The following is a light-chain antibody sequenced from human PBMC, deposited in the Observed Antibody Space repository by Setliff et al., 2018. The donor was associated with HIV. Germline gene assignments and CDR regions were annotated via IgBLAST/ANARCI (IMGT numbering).Light chain of an antibody. V-gene: IGLV2-14*03. CDR1: SSDVGTYNF. CDR3: SSYTSTTPLYV. CDR2: DVS. Sequence: QSALTQPASVSGSPGQSITISCTGTSSDVGTYNFVSWYQQHPGKAPKLMIYDVSYRPSGVSNRFSGSKSGNTASLTISGLQAEDEADYYCSSYTSTTPLYVFGTGTKVTVL. J-gene: IGLJ1*01.